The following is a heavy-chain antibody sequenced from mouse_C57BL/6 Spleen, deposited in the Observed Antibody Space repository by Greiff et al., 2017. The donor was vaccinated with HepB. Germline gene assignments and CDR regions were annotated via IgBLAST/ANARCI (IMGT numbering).Heavy chain of an antibody. V-gene: IGHV10-3*01. CDR3: VREVGNYVGDYAMDY. CDR2: IRSKSSNYAT. D-gene: IGHD2-1*01. J-gene: IGHJ4*01. Sequence: DVHLVESGGGLVQPKGSLKLSCAASGFTFNTYAMHWVRQAPGKGLEWVARIRSKSSNYATYYADSVKDRFTISRDDSQSMLYLQMNNLKTEDTAMYYCVREVGNYVGDYAMDYWGQGTSVTVSS. CDR1: GFTFNTYA.